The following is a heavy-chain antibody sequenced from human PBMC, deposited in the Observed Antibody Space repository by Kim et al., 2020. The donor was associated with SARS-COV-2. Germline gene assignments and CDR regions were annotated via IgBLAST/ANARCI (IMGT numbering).Heavy chain of an antibody. J-gene: IGHJ4*02. Sequence: SVKVSCKASGGTFSSYAISWVRQAPGQGLEWMGGIIPIFGTANYAQKFQGRVTITADESTSTAYMELSSLRSEDTAVYYCARAPYYYDSSGYSHFDYWGQGTLVSVSS. V-gene: IGHV1-69*13. CDR1: GGTFSSYA. CDR2: IIPIFGTA. D-gene: IGHD3-22*01. CDR3: ARAPYYYDSSGYSHFDY.